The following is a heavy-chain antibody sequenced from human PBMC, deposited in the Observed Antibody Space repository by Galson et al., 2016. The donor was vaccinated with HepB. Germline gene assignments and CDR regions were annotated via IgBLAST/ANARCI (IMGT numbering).Heavy chain of an antibody. V-gene: IGHV6-1*01. J-gene: IGHJ6*02. CDR1: GDSVSSNSAA. D-gene: IGHD1-1*01. CDR3: ARGYNWNYVMDV. Sequence: CAISGDSVSSNSAAWNWIRQSPSRGLEWLGRTYYRYKWYNDYAVSVKSRISINPDTSKNQFSLQLNSVTPEDTAVYYCARGYNWNYVMDVWGQGTTVTVSS. CDR2: TYYRYKWYN.